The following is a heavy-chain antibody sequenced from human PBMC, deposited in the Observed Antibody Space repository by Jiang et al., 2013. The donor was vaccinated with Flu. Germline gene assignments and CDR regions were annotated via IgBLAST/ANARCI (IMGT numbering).Heavy chain of an antibody. CDR1: GYSINIGYF. CDR3: ARGSQPHRQ. CDR2: MYHSGTT. Sequence: LLKPSETLSLTCDVSGYSINIGYFWGWIRQPPGKGLEWIASMYHSGTTYYNPSLKSRVTLSVDTSKNQIPLKLYSVTAADTAVYYCARGSQPHRQWGPGTLVTVSS. J-gene: IGHJ4*02. V-gene: IGHV4-38-2*01.